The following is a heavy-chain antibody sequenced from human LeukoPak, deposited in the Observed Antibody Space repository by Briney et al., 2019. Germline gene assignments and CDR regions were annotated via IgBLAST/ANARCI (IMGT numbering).Heavy chain of an antibody. J-gene: IGHJ5*02. CDR2: IIPIFGTA. Sequence: SVKVSCKASGGTFSSYAISWVRQAPGQGLEWMGGIIPIFGTANYAQKFQGRVTITADESTSTAYMELSSPRSEDTAVYYCARRCSGGSCYLNWFDPWGQGTLVTVSS. V-gene: IGHV1-69*13. D-gene: IGHD2-15*01. CDR3: ARRCSGGSCYLNWFDP. CDR1: GGTFSSYA.